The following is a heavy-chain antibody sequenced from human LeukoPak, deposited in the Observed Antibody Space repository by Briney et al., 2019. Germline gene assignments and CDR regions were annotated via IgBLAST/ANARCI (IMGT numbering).Heavy chain of an antibody. CDR2: INPSGGST. V-gene: IGHV1-46*01. J-gene: IGHJ4*02. Sequence: ASVKVFCKASGYTFASYYMHWVRQAPGQGLEWMGIINPSGGSTCYAQKFQGRVTMTRDTSTSTVYMELSSLRSEDTAVYYCARDQSLSSSWYADAPLYYFDYWGQGTLVTVSS. CDR3: ARDQSLSSSWYADAPLYYFDY. CDR1: GYTFASYY. D-gene: IGHD6-13*01.